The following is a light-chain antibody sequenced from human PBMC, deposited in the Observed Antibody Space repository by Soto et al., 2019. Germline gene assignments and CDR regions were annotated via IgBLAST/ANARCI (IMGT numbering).Light chain of an antibody. CDR3: QQTYISPWT. CDR1: QRVDRY. V-gene: IGKV1-39*01. J-gene: IGKJ1*01. CDR2: AAS. Sequence: DIQMTQSPSSLSAFVGDRVTITCRASQRVDRYLNWYQQKPGRAPNLLIYAASNLQSGVPSRFSGGGSGADFTLTISGLQPEDSATYFCQQTYISPWTFGQGTKVEIK.